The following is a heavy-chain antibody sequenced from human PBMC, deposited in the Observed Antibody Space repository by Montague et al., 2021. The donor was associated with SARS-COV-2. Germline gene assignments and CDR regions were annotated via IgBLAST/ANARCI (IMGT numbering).Heavy chain of an antibody. D-gene: IGHD3-3*01. J-gene: IGHJ4*02. CDR3: ARGYQLRFLEWSSRQSTFDY. Sequence: SETLSLTCAVYGGSFSSYYWSWIRQPPGKGLEWIGEINHSGSTNYNPSFKSRVTISVDKSKNQFSLKLSSVTAADTAVYYCARGYQLRFLEWSSRQSTFDYWGQGTLVTVSS. CDR2: INHSGST. CDR1: GGSFSSYY. V-gene: IGHV4-34*01.